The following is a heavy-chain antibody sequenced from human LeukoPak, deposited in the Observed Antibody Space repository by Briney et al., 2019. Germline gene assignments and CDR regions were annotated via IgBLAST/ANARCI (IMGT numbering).Heavy chain of an antibody. V-gene: IGHV3-53*01. Sequence: GGSLRLSCAASGFTVSSNYMSWVRQAPGKGLEWVSVIYSGSSTYYADSVKGRFTISRDNSKNTLYLQMNSLRAEDTAVYYCAKVCTSCFNGDYFDYWGQGTLVTVSS. J-gene: IGHJ4*02. CDR1: GFTVSSNY. CDR3: AKVCTSCFNGDYFDY. D-gene: IGHD2-2*01. CDR2: IYSGSST.